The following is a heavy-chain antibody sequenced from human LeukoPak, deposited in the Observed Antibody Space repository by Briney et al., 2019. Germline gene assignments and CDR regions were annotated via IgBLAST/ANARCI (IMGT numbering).Heavy chain of an antibody. J-gene: IGHJ4*02. Sequence: GRSLRLSCAASGFTFSSYAMHWVRQAPGKGLEWVAGMSYDGTNKYYADSVKGRFTISRDNSKNTLYLQMNSLRAEDTAVYYCAKDHGVSQKSLIDIVVVPAAMYYFDYWGQGTLVTVSS. CDR2: MSYDGTNK. CDR3: AKDHGVSQKSLIDIVVVPAAMYYFDY. D-gene: IGHD2-2*01. CDR1: GFTFSSYA. V-gene: IGHV3-30-3*01.